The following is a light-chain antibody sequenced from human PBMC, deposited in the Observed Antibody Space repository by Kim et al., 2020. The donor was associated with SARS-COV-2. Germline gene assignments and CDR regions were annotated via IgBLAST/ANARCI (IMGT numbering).Light chain of an antibody. V-gene: IGLV3-19*01. CDR1: SLRNYY. CDR2: GKN. Sequence: SSELTQDPAVSVALGQTVRITCQGDSLRNYYPSWYQQKPGQAPVLVIYGKNNRPSGIPDRFSGSSSGNTASLTITGAQAEDEADYFCSSRDSSGMDFGGG. J-gene: IGLJ2*01. CDR3: SSRDSSGMD.